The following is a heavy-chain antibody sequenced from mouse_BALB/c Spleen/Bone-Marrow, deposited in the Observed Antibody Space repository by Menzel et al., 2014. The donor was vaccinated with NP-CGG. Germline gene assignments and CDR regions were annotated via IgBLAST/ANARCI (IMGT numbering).Heavy chain of an antibody. V-gene: IGHV1-69*02. CDR2: IDPSDGET. Sequence: QVQLKQSGAELVKPGAPVKLSCKASGYTFTSYWMSWVKQRPGRGLEWIGRIDPSDGETHYNQKFKDKATLTVDKSSSTAYIQLSSLTSEDSAVYYCARSHGYYPYWYFDVWGAGTTVTVSS. D-gene: IGHD2-3*01. CDR1: GYTFTSYW. CDR3: ARSHGYYPYWYFDV. J-gene: IGHJ1*01.